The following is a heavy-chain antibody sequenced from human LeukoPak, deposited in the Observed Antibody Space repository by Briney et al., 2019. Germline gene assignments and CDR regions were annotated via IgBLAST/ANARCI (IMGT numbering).Heavy chain of an antibody. J-gene: IGHJ5*02. CDR2: IYHSGTS. CDR3: TRLSHVAGAPKVSWFDP. Sequence: SGTLSLTCTVSAYSISDGFVWGWIRRAPGKGLEWIGSIYHSGTSYYNPSLKSRISMSVDTSKNQFSLNLSSVTVADTAVYYCTRLSHVAGAPKVSWFDPWGQGTLVTVSS. V-gene: IGHV4-38-2*02. D-gene: IGHD1-26*01. CDR1: AYSISDGFV.